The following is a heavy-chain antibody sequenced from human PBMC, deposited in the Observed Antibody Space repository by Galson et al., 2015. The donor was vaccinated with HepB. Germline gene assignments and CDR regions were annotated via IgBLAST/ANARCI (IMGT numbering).Heavy chain of an antibody. CDR3: ERDQMITVGGVIVKCDY. Sequence: SLRLSCAASGFAFSGYSLNWVRQAPGKGLEWVSFISSSSSTIDYADSVKVRFTISRDNAKYSLYLQMNSIRAEDTAVYYCERDQMITVGGVIVKCDYWCRVTLVTVSS. J-gene: IGHJ4*02. D-gene: IGHD3-16*02. V-gene: IGHV3-48*01. CDR1: GFAFSGYS. CDR2: ISSSSSTI.